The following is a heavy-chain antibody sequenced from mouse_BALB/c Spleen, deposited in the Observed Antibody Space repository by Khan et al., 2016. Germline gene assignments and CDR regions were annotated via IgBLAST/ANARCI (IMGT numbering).Heavy chain of an antibody. Sequence: EVELVESGGDLVQPGGSRKLSCAATGFTFSGFGMHWVRQAPEKGLEWVAYITSGRTNIYYADTVKGRFTISRDNPKNTLFLQMTSLRSEDTAISYCARMGGSYAMDYWGQGTSVTVSS. CDR3: ARMGGSYAMDY. CDR1: GFTFSGFG. J-gene: IGHJ4*01. CDR2: ITSGRTNI. V-gene: IGHV5-17*02.